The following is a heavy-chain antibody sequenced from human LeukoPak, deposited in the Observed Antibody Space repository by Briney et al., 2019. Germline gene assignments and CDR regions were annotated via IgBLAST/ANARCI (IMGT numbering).Heavy chain of an antibody. D-gene: IGHD6-13*01. V-gene: IGHV3-33*06. CDR1: GFTFSSYG. Sequence: LSGGSLGLSCAASGFTFSSYGMHWVRQAPGKGLEWVAVIWYDGSNKYYADSVKGRFTISRDNSKNTLYLQMNSLRAEDTAVYYCAKDHRGAGYFDYWGQGTLVTVSS. J-gene: IGHJ4*02. CDR2: IWYDGSNK. CDR3: AKDHRGAGYFDY.